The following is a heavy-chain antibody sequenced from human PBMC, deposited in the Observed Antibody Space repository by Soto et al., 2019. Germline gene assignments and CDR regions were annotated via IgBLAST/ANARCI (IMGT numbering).Heavy chain of an antibody. CDR2: IKSDGTVT. V-gene: IGHV3-74*01. D-gene: IGHD3-3*01. CDR3: ARENYDFWSGYYLDY. J-gene: IGHJ4*02. Sequence: GGSLRLSCVVSGITFSTYRMHWVRQAPGKGLVWVSHIKSDGTVTHYTDSVRGRFIISRDNDKNTLFLQINSLRAEDTAVYYCARENYDFWSGYYLDYWGQGTLVTSPQ. CDR1: GITFSTYR.